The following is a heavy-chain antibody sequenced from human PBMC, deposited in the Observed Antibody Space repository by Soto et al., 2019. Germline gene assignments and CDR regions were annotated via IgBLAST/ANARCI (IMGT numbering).Heavy chain of an antibody. V-gene: IGHV3-30*18. CDR3: AKDLRPSYGIAAAGGGIYYYYGMDV. CDR2: ISYDGSNK. D-gene: IGHD6-13*01. J-gene: IGHJ6*02. CDR1: GFTFSSYG. Sequence: PGGSLRLSCAASGFTFSSYGMHWVRQAPGKGLEWVAVISYDGSNKYYADSVKGRFTISRDNSKNTLSLQMNSLRAEDTAVYYCAKDLRPSYGIAAAGGGIYYYYGMDVWGQGTTVTVSS.